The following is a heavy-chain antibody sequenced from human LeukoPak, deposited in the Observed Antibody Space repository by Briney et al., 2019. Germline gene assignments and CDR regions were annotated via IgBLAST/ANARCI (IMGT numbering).Heavy chain of an antibody. CDR1: GFTFSSYS. CDR3: ARGVGSGWFDY. V-gene: IGHV3-21*01. D-gene: IGHD6-19*01. CDR2: ISSSSSYI. J-gene: IGHJ4*02. Sequence: GRSLRLSCAASGFTFSSYSMNWVRQAPGKGLEWVSSISSSSSYIYYADSVKGRFTISRDNAKNSLYLQMNSLRAEDTAVYYCARGVGSGWFDYWGQGTLVTVSS.